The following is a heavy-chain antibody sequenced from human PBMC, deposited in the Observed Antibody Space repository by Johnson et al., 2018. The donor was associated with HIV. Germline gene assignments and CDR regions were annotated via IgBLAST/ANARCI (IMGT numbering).Heavy chain of an antibody. D-gene: IGHD2-2*01. V-gene: IGHV3-30-3*01. CDR1: GFTFSTYA. CDR2: ISYDGTNK. CDR3: ARDGSTSCYDCFDAFDI. Sequence: VKLLESGGGVVQPGRSLRLSCGASGFTFSTYAVHWVRQAPGKGLEWVAVISYDGTNKYYADSVRGRFTISRDNSKNMLYLQMNSLRAEDTAVYYCARDGSTSCYDCFDAFDIWGQGTMVTVSS. J-gene: IGHJ3*02.